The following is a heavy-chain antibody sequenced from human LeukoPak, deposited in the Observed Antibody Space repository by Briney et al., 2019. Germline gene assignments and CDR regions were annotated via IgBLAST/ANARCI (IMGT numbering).Heavy chain of an antibody. CDR2: INHSGST. D-gene: IGHD4-17*01. CDR3: ARGETTTVRGVDY. V-gene: IGHV4-34*01. J-gene: IGHJ4*02. Sequence: ASETLSLTCAVYGGSFSGYYWSWIRQPPGKGLEWIGEINHSGSTNYNPSLKSRVTISVDTSKNQFSLKLSSVTAADTAVYYCARGETTTVRGVDYWGQGTLVTVSS. CDR1: GGSFSGYY.